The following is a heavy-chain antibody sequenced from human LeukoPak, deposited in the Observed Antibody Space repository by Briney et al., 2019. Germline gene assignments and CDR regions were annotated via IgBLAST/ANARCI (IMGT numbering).Heavy chain of an antibody. CDR2: ISSSSSTI. V-gene: IGHV3-48*04. D-gene: IGHD3-16*01. J-gene: IGHJ3*02. CDR3: ARDRGGRDPGAFDI. Sequence: GGSLRLSCAASGFTFSSYSMNWVRQAPGKGLEWVSYISSSSSTIYYADSVKGRFTISRDNAKNSLYLQMNSLRAEDTAVYYCARDRGGRDPGAFDIWGQGTMVTVSS. CDR1: GFTFSSYS.